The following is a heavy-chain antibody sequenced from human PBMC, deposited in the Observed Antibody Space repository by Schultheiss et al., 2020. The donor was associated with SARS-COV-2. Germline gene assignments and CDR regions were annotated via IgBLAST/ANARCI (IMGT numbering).Heavy chain of an antibody. Sequence: GESLKISCAASGFTVSSNYMSWVRQAPGKGLEWVSVIYSGGSTYYADSVKGRFTISRDNSKNTLYLQMNSLRAEDTAVYYCAREAGITGTTGYWGQGTLVTVFS. V-gene: IGHV3-53*01. D-gene: IGHD1-20*01. CDR1: GFTVSSNY. CDR2: IYSGGST. J-gene: IGHJ4*02. CDR3: AREAGITGTTGY.